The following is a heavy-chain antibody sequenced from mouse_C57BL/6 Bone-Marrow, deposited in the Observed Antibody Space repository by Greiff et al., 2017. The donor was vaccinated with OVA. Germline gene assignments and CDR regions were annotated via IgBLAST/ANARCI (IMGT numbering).Heavy chain of an antibody. CDR2: IYHGSGNT. CDR3: AREGALLLLDY. V-gene: IGHV1-84*01. D-gene: IGHD1-1*01. CDR1: GYTFTDYY. Sequence: LVESGPGLVQPGASVKLSCKASGYTFTDYYINWVKQRPGQGLEWIGWIYHGSGNTKYLETFKGKATLTVDTSSSTAYMQLSSLTSEDSAVYFCAREGALLLLDYWGQGTTLTVSS. J-gene: IGHJ2*01.